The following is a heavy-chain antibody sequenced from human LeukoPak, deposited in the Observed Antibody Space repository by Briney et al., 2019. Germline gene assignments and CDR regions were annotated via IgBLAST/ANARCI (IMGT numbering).Heavy chain of an antibody. V-gene: IGHV3-23*01. CDR2: VSSSSGIT. J-gene: IGHJ4*02. D-gene: IGHD3-10*01. CDR1: GFTFTTYA. CDR3: AKFHYGSGPFDY. Sequence: PGGSLRLSCAASGFTFTTYAMSWVRQAPGKGLEWVSAVSSSSGITYYADSVKGRFTISRDNSKNTLYLQMNSLRAEDTAIYYCAKFHYGSGPFDYWGQGTLVTVSS.